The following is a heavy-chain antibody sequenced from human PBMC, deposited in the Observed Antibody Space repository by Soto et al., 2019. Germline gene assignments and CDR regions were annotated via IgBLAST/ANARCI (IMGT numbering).Heavy chain of an antibody. Sequence: GGSLRLSCAASGFTFSDHYMDWVRQAPGKGLEWVGRTRNKANSYTTEYAASVKGRFTISRDDSKNSLYLQMNSLKTEDTAVYYCARRNAFFTSSSSGKVYYYYGKDVWGQGTTVTVSS. CDR2: TRNKANSYTT. CDR3: ARRNAFFTSSSSGKVYYYYGKDV. D-gene: IGHD6-6*01. CDR1: GFTFSDHY. V-gene: IGHV3-72*01. J-gene: IGHJ6*02.